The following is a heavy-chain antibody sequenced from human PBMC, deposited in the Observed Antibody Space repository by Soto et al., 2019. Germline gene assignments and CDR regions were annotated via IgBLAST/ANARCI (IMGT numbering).Heavy chain of an antibody. CDR3: AILGGGFGESPSPYMDV. V-gene: IGHV1-2*04. CDR1: GYTFTGYY. Sequence: GASVKVSCKASGYTFTGYYMHWVRQAPGQGLEWMGWINPNSGGTNYAQKFQGWVTMTRDTSISTAYMELSRLRSDDTAVYYCAILGGGFGESPSPYMDVWGKGTTVTVSS. J-gene: IGHJ6*03. D-gene: IGHD3-10*01. CDR2: INPNSGGT.